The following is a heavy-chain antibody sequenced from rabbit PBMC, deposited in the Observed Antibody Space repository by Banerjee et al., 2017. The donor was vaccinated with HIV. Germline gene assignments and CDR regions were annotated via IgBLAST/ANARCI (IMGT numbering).Heavy chain of an antibody. Sequence: QEQLEESGGDLVKPGGSRTLTCKASGFPFSSSDWICWVRQAPGKGLEWIACINSNTGNTVYASWAKGPFTISKTSSTTVALQMTSLTAADTATYFCARDGYGGDGRLWGPGTLVTVS. D-gene: IGHD4-2*01. V-gene: IGHV1S45*01. CDR2: INSNTGNT. J-gene: IGHJ4*01. CDR3: ARDGYGGDGRL. CDR1: GFPFSSSDW.